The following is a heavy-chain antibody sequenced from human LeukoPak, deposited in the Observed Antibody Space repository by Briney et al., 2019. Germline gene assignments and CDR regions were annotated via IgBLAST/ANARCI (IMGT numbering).Heavy chain of an antibody. CDR1: GFTFRTSG. D-gene: IGHD3-10*01. V-gene: IGHV3-30*04. CDR3: AKDHAGSGRAFEY. J-gene: IGHJ4*02. CDR2: MSSDGINT. Sequence: PGGALRLSCATSGFTFRTSGVHWVRQAPGKGLEWGALMSSDGINTYYADSVKGRYTVSRDSSKDILYLQMNSLRADDTAIYYCAKDHAGSGRAFEYWGQGTLVTVSS.